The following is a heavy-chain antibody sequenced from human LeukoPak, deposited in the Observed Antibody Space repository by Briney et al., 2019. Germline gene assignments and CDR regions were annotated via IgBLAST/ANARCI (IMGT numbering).Heavy chain of an antibody. J-gene: IGHJ4*02. CDR2: ISYDGSNK. V-gene: IGHV3-30*03. CDR1: GFRFSGYV. Sequence: GGSLRLSCAASGFRFSGYVMHWVRQAPGKGLEWVALISYDGSNKYYGDSVKGRFTISRDNSKNTLSLEMSSLRGDDTALYYRARDSGGSLFDLWGQGTLVVVSS. CDR3: ARDSGGSLFDL. D-gene: IGHD6-19*01.